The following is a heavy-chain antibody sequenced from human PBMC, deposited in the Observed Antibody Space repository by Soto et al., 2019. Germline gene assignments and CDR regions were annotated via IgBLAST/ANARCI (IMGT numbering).Heavy chain of an antibody. V-gene: IGHV3-30*18. CDR2: ISYEGSNK. CDR1: GFNFSDYA. CDR3: AKDWATPVAGRFLDS. Sequence: GGSLRLFCAASGFNFSDYAMHWVRQAPGKGLEWLAIISYEGSNKYSTGSVKGRFTISRDNSKNTLYLQMNSLRPEDTAVYYCAKDWATPVAGRFLDSWGQGTPVTVSS. J-gene: IGHJ4*02. D-gene: IGHD6-19*01.